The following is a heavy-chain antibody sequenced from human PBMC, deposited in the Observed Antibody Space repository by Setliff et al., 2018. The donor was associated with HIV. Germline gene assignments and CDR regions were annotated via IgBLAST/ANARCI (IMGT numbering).Heavy chain of an antibody. CDR3: ASRAGGDS. CDR1: GGSISSNNYF. D-gene: IGHD3-10*01. V-gene: IGHV4-61*09. J-gene: IGHJ3*01. CDR2: IYPSGST. Sequence: NPSETLSLTCTVSGGSISSNNYFWSWIRQPAGKGLEWIGHIYPSGSTNYNPSLKSRVTISVDTSKNQFSLNLISVIAADTAVYYCASRAGGDSWGQGTMVTVSS.